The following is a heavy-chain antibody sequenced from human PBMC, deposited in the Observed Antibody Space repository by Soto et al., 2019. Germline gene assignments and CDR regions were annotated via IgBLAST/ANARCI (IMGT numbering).Heavy chain of an antibody. CDR1: GFTFPSHA. J-gene: IGHJ6*04. Sequence: GGFLRLSCAAFGFTFPSHAVHWVCSTPGKGLEWVAAISYDEIDKKYASSVKGRFTVSRDNVKNTLSLQMNSLRPEDTAVYYCAKDSGYQLPDNYFYYGLDVWGKGT. CDR2: ISYDEIDK. V-gene: IGHV3-30*18. CDR3: AKDSGYQLPDNYFYYGLDV. D-gene: IGHD2-2*01.